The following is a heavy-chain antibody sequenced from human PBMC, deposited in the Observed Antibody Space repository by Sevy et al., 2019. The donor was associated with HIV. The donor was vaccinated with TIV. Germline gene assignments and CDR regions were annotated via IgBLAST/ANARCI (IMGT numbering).Heavy chain of an antibody. CDR2: IRSNTDGGTT. J-gene: IGHJ4*02. D-gene: IGHD4-17*01. CDR1: GLTFTDAW. Sequence: GGSLRLSCAASGLTFTDAWMAWVRQAPGKGLEWVGRIRSNTDGGTTEYAAPLKGRFTISRDDSKNTQNLQMNILKSADTAVYYCTTDREYSDFKGGFDYWGRGALVTVSS. V-gene: IGHV3-15*01. CDR3: TTDREYSDFKGGFDY.